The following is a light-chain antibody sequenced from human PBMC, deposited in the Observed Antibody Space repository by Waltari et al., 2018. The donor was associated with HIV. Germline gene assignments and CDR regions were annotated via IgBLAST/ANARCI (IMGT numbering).Light chain of an antibody. J-gene: IGLJ2*01. Sequence: QSVLTQPPSASGTPGPRVTISCSGNRSNIGSTYVDWYQQLPGTAPKLLIYRVNQRPSGVPDRFSGSKSGTSASLAISGLRSEDELDYYCAAWDDSLSGVVFGGGTKLTVL. CDR2: RVN. CDR3: AAWDDSLSGVV. CDR1: RSNIGSTY. V-gene: IGLV1-47*01.